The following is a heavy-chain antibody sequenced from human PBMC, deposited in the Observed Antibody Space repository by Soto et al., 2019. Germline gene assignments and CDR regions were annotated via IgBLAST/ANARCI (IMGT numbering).Heavy chain of an antibody. D-gene: IGHD3-16*02. V-gene: IGHV4-39*07. CDR3: ARGYRVSTAFDC. CDR2: IYHSGST. Sequence: SETLSLTCTVSGASIITISHYWGWIRQPPGKGLEWIGYIYHSGSTLYNPSLESRLTISIDRSKNQFSLKLSSVTAADTAVYYCARGYRVSTAFDCWGQGILVTVSS. J-gene: IGHJ4*02. CDR1: GASIITISHY.